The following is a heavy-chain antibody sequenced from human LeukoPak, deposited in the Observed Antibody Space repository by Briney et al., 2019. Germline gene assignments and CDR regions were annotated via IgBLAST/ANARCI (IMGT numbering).Heavy chain of an antibody. J-gene: IGHJ5*02. V-gene: IGHV5-51*01. D-gene: IGHD3-22*01. CDR3: ARQKQHYYDSSGYYYWFDP. CDR1: GYSFTSYW. Sequence: GESLKISCKGSGYSFTSYWIGWVRQMPGKGLEWMGIIYPGDSDTRYSPSFQGQVTISADKSISTAYLQWSSLKASDTAMYYCARQKQHYYDSSGYYYWFDPWGQGTLVTVSP. CDR2: IYPGDSDT.